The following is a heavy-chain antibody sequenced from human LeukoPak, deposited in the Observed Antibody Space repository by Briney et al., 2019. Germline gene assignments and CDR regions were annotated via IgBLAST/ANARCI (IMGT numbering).Heavy chain of an antibody. CDR1: GGSFSGYY. CDR2: INHSGST. CDR3: ARGRRVVTVYYFDY. V-gene: IGHV4-34*01. D-gene: IGHD2-21*02. Sequence: SETLSLTCAVYGGSFSGYYWSWIRQPPGKGLEWIGEINHSGSTNHNPSLKSRVTISVDTSKNQFSLKLSSVTAADTAVYYCARGRRVVTVYYFDYWGQGTLVTVSS. J-gene: IGHJ4*02.